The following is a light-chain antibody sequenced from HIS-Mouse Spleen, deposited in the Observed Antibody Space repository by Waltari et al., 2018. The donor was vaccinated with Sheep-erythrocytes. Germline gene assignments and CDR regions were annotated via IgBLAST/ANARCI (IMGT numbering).Light chain of an antibody. CDR1: RRNVGGYNY. Sequence: QSALTQPRSVSGSPRQSVTISCTGTRRNVGGYNYVPWYQQHPGKAPKLMIYDVSKRPSGVPDRFSGSKSGNTASLTISGLQAEDEADYYCCSYAGSYNHVFATGTKVTVL. CDR2: DVS. CDR3: CSYAGSYNHV. V-gene: IGLV2-11*01. J-gene: IGLJ1*01.